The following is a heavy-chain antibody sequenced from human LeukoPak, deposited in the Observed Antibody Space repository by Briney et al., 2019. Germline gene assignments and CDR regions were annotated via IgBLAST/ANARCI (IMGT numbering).Heavy chain of an antibody. J-gene: IGHJ3*02. CDR2: ISAYNGNT. CDR3: ATTRGYYYGSGSYYNRAFDI. V-gene: IGHV1-18*01. CDR1: GYTFTSYG. D-gene: IGHD3-10*01. Sequence: ASVKVSCKASGYTFTSYGISWVRQAPGQGLEWMGWISAYNGNTNYAQKLQGRVTMTTDTSTSTAYMELRSLRSDDTAVYYCATTRGYYYGSGSYYNRAFDIWGQGTMVTVSS.